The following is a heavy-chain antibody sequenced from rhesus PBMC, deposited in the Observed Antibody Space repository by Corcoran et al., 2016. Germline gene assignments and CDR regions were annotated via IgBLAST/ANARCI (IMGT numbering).Heavy chain of an antibody. D-gene: IGHD3-9*01. Sequence: QRQRRDPAPGLGKPSEPRPPTCAVSGGSARSSNGWGWIRQPPGRGLEWIGRICGSGGSASYNPTRTIRVTISTDTSKNQFSLKVSSVTATDTAVYYCARGWGFYGPLTYGLDSWGQGVVVTVSS. V-gene: IGHV4-57*02. CDR2: ICGSGGSA. J-gene: IGHJ6*01. CDR3: ARGWGFYGPLTYGLDS. CDR1: GGSARSSNG.